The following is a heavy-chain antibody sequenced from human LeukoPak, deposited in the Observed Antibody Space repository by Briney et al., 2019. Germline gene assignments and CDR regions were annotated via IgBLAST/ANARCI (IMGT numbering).Heavy chain of an antibody. CDR2: IYHSGST. CDR1: GGSISSSNW. D-gene: IGHD2-2*01. CDR3: ARDVRYCSSTSCYSLFNY. Sequence: MASETLSLTCAVSGGSISSSNWWGWVRQPPGKGLEWIGEIYHSGSTNYNPSLKSRVTISVDKSKNQFSLKLSSVTAADTAVYYCARDVRYCSSTSCYSLFNYWGQGTLVTVSS. J-gene: IGHJ4*02. V-gene: IGHV4-4*02.